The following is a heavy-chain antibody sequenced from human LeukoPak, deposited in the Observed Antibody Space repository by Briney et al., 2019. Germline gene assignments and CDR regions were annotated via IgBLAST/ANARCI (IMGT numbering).Heavy chain of an antibody. J-gene: IGHJ4*02. Sequence: SETLSLTCTVSGGSISTYYWSWIRQPPGKGLEGIGYIYYTGSTSNNPSLKRRVTISVDTPKNQFSLKLSSVTAADTAMYYCARDRLGGGTIFDYWGQGTLVTVSS. CDR1: GGSISTYY. D-gene: IGHD3-16*01. V-gene: IGHV4-59*01. CDR3: ARDRLGGGTIFDY. CDR2: IYYTGST.